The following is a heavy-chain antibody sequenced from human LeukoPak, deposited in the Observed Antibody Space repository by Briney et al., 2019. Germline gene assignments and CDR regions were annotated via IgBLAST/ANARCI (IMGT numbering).Heavy chain of an antibody. Sequence: SETLSLTCTVSGGSISSSSYYWGWIRQPPGKGLEWIGSIYYSGSTYYNPSLKSRVTISVDTSKNQFSLKLSSVTAADTAVYYCARDVDTAMVRITLGSGFDYWGQGTLVTVSS. V-gene: IGHV4-39*07. D-gene: IGHD5-18*01. CDR3: ARDVDTAMVRITLGSGFDY. CDR2: IYYSGST. CDR1: GGSISSSSYY. J-gene: IGHJ4*02.